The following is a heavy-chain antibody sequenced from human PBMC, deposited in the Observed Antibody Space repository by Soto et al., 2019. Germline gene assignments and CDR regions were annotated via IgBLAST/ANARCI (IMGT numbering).Heavy chain of an antibody. V-gene: IGHV1-69*06. CDR3: ARGLECRGYCLDKPTWFGP. J-gene: IGHJ5*02. CDR1: GGTFSTYT. Sequence: ASVKVSCKASGGTFSTYTFSWVRQAPGQGLEWMGRIIPIFGTPYYAQKFQGRVTITADKSTSTVCMELSSLGSDDTAVYFCARGLECRGYCLDKPTWFGPWGQGTLVTVSS. D-gene: IGHD2-15*01. CDR2: IIPIFGTP.